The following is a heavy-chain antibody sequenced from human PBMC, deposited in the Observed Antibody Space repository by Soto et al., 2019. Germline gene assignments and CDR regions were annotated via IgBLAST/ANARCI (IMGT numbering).Heavy chain of an antibody. CDR2: MNPNSGNT. D-gene: IGHD3-22*01. CDR3: ARDYYDSSGLYGWFDP. Sequence: GASVKVSCKASGYTFTSYDINWVRQATGQGLEWMGWMNPNSGNTGYAQKFQGRVTMTRNTSISTAYMELSSLRSEDTAVYYCARDYYDSSGLYGWFDPWGQGTLVTVSS. V-gene: IGHV1-8*01. J-gene: IGHJ5*02. CDR1: GYTFTSYD.